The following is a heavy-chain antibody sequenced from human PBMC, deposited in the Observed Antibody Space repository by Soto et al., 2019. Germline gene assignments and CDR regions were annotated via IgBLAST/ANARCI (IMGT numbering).Heavy chain of an antibody. CDR2: ISQSGSII. CDR1: GFTFSDYY. J-gene: IGHJ5*02. CDR3: ARDLSPYSDYYDESTSETWFDP. V-gene: IGHV3-11*01. D-gene: IGHD3-16*01. Sequence: QVQLVASGGGLVQPGGSLRLSCAASGFTFSDYYMSWLRQPPGKGLEWVSYISQSGSIIHFADSVKGRFAISRDNAKNTLYLQMSSMRAEDTARYYCARDLSPYSDYYDESTSETWFDPWGQGTLVTVSS.